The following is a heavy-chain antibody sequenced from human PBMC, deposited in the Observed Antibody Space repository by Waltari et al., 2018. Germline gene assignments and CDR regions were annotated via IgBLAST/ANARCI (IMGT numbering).Heavy chain of an antibody. CDR2: IYPGDADT. CDR1: GYAFTDYL. V-gene: IGHV5-51*01. Sequence: EVQLAQSGAEVKKPGESLKISCKGSGYAFTDYLIGWVRQMPGKGLEWMGIIYPGDADTRYSPSFQGQVTISADKSITIAYLQWGSLKASDTAIYYCARKSHGMDVWGQGTAVTVSS. J-gene: IGHJ6*02. CDR3: ARKSHGMDV.